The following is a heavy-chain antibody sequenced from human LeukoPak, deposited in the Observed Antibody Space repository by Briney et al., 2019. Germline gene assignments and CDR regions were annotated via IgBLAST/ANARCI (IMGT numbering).Heavy chain of an antibody. J-gene: IGHJ4*02. Sequence: PSETLSLTCAAYGGSFSGYYWSWIRQPPGKGLEWIGEINHSGSTNYNPSLKSRVTISVDTSKNQFSLKLSSVTAADTAVYYCARVPRKLYCSGGSCYSGHFDYWGQGTLVTVSS. CDR3: ARVPRKLYCSGGSCYSGHFDY. CDR1: GGSFSGYY. V-gene: IGHV4-34*01. CDR2: INHSGST. D-gene: IGHD2-15*01.